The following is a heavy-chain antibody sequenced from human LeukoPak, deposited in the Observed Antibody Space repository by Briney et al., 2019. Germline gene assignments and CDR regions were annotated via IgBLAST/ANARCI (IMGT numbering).Heavy chain of an antibody. CDR2: TSDDGRKK. D-gene: IGHD3-16*02. V-gene: IGHV3-30*07. Sequence: PGGSLRLSCVASGFTFSNFAIHWVRQGPGKGLEWVAVTSDDGRKKYYADSVKGRFTISRDNSKNTLYLQMISLGAEDTAVYYCARVGGRYSPLGYWGQGTLVTVSS. J-gene: IGHJ4*02. CDR3: ARVGGRYSPLGY. CDR1: GFTFSNFA.